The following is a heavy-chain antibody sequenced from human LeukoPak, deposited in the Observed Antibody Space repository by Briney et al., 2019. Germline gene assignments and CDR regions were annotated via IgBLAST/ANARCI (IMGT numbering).Heavy chain of an antibody. Sequence: PSETLSLTCTVSGGSINGYYWSWIRQPPGEGLEWIGNIYYSGTTSYNPSLESRVIISVDMSKNQFSLKLRSVTAADTAVYYCARDFLPPHYTAMIRPDWYFDLWGRGSLVTVSS. D-gene: IGHD5-18*01. CDR3: ARDFLPPHYTAMIRPDWYFDL. CDR2: IYYSGTT. CDR1: GGSINGYY. V-gene: IGHV4-59*01. J-gene: IGHJ2*01.